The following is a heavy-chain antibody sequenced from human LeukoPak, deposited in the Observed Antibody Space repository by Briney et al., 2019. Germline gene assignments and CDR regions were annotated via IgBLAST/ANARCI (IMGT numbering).Heavy chain of an antibody. J-gene: IGHJ4*02. CDR3: ARGGASGYYYGSGGYYREFDY. CDR2: ISSSGSTI. Sequence: PGGSLRLSCAASGFTFSSYEMNWVRQAPGKGLEWVSYISSSGSTIYYADSVKGRFTISRDNAKNSLYLQMNSLRAEDTAVYYCARGGASGYYYGSGGYYREFDYWGQGTLVTVSS. V-gene: IGHV3-48*03. CDR1: GFTFSSYE. D-gene: IGHD3-10*01.